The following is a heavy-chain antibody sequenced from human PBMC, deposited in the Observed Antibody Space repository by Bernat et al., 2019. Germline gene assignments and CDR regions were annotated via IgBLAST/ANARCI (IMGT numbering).Heavy chain of an antibody. CDR2: ISNDGSKK. V-gene: IGHV3-30-3*01. J-gene: IGHJ4*02. CDR3: ARDGYQSSGTYFDY. D-gene: IGHD3-22*01. Sequence: QVQLVESGGGVVQPGRSLRLSCTASGLSFSNFAMHWVRQAPGKGLEWVAVISNDGSKKYYADSVEGRFTISRYNSRNSLYLQMNSLTIEDTAVYYCARDGYQSSGTYFDYWGLGTLLTVSS. CDR1: GLSFSNFA.